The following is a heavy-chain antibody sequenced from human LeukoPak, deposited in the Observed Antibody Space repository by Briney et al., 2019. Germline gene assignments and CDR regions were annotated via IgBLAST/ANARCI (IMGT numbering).Heavy chain of an antibody. CDR3: ARGDQYSSSSFQH. CDR2: INHSGST. J-gene: IGHJ1*01. Sequence: SETLSLTCAVYGGSFSGYYWSWIRQPPGKGLEWIGEINHSGSTNYNPSLKSRVTISVDTSKNQFSLKLSSVTAADTAVYYCARGDQYSSSSFQHWGQGTLVTVSS. CDR1: GGSFSGYY. V-gene: IGHV4-34*01. D-gene: IGHD6-13*01.